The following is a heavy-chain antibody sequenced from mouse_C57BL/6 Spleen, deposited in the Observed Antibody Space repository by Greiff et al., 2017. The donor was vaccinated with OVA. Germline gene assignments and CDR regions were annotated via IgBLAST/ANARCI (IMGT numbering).Heavy chain of an antibody. Sequence: EVMLVESGGGLVKPGGSLKLSCAASGFTFSSYALSWVRQTPEKRLEWVATISDGGSYTYYPDNVKGRFTISRDNAKNNLYLQMSHLKSEDTAMYYCARDLVTTLFAYWGQGTLVTVSA. J-gene: IGHJ3*01. V-gene: IGHV5-4*01. CDR2: ISDGGSYT. CDR3: ARDLVTTLFAY. D-gene: IGHD2-2*01. CDR1: GFTFSSYA.